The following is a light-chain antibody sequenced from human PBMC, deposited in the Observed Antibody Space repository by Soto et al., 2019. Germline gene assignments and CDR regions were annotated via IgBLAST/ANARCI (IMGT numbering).Light chain of an antibody. V-gene: IGKV4-1*01. J-gene: IGKJ4*01. CDR2: WAS. Sequence: EIVMTQSPYSLAVSLVDSATINCKSSQSVLYSSDNHNYLAWYQQKPGQPPKLLIYWASTRESGVPDRFSGSASGTDFTTTISSLQDEDGAVYYCQQYYSTPITLGGGHKVDIK. CDR3: QQYYSTPIT. CDR1: QSVLYSSDNHNY.